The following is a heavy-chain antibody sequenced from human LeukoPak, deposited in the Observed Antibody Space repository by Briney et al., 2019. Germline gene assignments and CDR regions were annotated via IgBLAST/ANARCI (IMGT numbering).Heavy chain of an antibody. CDR2: TYYRYKWYT. V-gene: IGHV6-1*01. CDR3: ARDRSRWFYFDL. J-gene: IGHJ4*02. CDR1: GDSVSSDTAA. D-gene: IGHD6-13*01. Sequence: SQTLSLTCAVSGDSVSSDTAAWNWIRQSPSRGLEGLGRTYYRYKWYTDYAAVVGGRISNTPDTSKNHLSLHLNSVTPEDTACHYCARDRSRWFYFDLWGQGTLV.